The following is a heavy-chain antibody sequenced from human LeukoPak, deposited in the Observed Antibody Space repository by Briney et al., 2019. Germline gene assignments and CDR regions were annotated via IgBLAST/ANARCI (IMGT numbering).Heavy chain of an antibody. CDR3: SREGGSGWAYDY. CDR1: GFTFGDYA. D-gene: IGHD6-19*01. Sequence: GGSLRLSCTGSGFTFGDYAMSWFRQAPERGLEYIGFIRSKVYGGTPECAAAVRGRFTISRDDSKSIPYLQMNSLKSEDTAVYYCSREGGSGWAYDYWGQGTVVTVSS. J-gene: IGHJ4*02. V-gene: IGHV3-49*03. CDR2: IRSKVYGGTP.